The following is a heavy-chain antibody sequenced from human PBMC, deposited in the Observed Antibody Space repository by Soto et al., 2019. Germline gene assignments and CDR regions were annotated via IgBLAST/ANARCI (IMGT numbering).Heavy chain of an antibody. D-gene: IGHD5-18*01. V-gene: IGHV4-30-4*01. CDR2: IFPSGAT. J-gene: IGHJ2*01. CDR1: GVPISGSDYH. Sequence: QVQLEESGPGLVKPSQTLSLMCTVSGVPISGSDYHWSWIRQSPGKGLEWIGYIFPSGATHYNSSLGSRITMSVETSKRQFSLRLTAVTAADTAVYFCARGSAAKRYFDLLGRGTLVTVSS. CDR3: ARGSAAKRYFDL.